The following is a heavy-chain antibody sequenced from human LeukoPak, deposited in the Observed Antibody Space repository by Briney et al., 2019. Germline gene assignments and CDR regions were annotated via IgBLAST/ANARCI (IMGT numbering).Heavy chain of an antibody. CDR3: ARGPSITMVRGGQWYYYMDV. Sequence: ASVKVSCKASGYTFTSYYIHWVRQAPGQGLEWMGLMNPSGGSTNYAQRFQGRVTMTRDTSTSTVYMELSSLSSEDTAVYYCARGPSITMVRGGQWYYYMDVWGKGTTVTISS. CDR1: GYTFTSYY. J-gene: IGHJ6*03. V-gene: IGHV1-46*01. D-gene: IGHD3-10*01. CDR2: MNPSGGST.